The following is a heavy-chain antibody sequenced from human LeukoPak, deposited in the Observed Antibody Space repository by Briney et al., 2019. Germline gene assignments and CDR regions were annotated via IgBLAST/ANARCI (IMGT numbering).Heavy chain of an antibody. Sequence: GGSLRLSCAASGFTFSSYAMSWVRQAPGKGLEWISAISGSGGSTYYADSVKGRLTISRDNSKNTLYLQMNSLRAEDTAVYYCAKVVIAARPVYFDYWGQGTLVTVSS. D-gene: IGHD6-6*01. V-gene: IGHV3-23*01. CDR1: GFTFSSYA. CDR3: AKVVIAARPVYFDY. CDR2: ISGSGGST. J-gene: IGHJ4*02.